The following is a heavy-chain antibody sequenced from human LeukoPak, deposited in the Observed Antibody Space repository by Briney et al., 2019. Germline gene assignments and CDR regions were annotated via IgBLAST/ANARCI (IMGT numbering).Heavy chain of an antibody. V-gene: IGHV1-18*01. J-gene: IGHJ6*03. CDR2: ITAYNGNT. Sequence: GSITAYNGNTNYPHKLQGRVTITTDTSTSTAYMELRSLRSDDTAVYYCARDSPYYYYMDVWGKGTTVTVSS. CDR3: ARDSPYYYYMDV.